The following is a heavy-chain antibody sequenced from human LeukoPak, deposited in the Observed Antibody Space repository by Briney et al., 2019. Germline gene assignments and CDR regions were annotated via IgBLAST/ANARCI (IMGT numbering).Heavy chain of an antibody. Sequence: PSETLSLTCTVSDGSISSYYWSWIRQPPGKGLEWIGYIYYSGSTNYNPSLKSRVTISVDTSKNQFSLKLSSVTAADTAVYYCAREGGYCSGGSCYSPHNWFDPWGQGTLVTVSS. D-gene: IGHD2-15*01. CDR2: IYYSGST. CDR3: AREGGYCSGGSCYSPHNWFDP. V-gene: IGHV4-59*01. CDR1: DGSISSYY. J-gene: IGHJ5*02.